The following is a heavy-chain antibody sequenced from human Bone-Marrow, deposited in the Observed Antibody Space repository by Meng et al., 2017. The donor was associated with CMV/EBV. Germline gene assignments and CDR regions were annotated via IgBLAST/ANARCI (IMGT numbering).Heavy chain of an antibody. CDR2: IKSKVDGGTT. CDR3: TTRRGTMIVVVIDAFDI. D-gene: IGHD3-22*01. CDR1: GFTFNIAW. V-gene: IGHV3-15*01. Sequence: GGSLRLSCAASGFTFNIAWMNWVRQAPGKGLEWVGRIKSKVDGGTTDYAAPVKGRFTISRDDSKNTLYLQVNSLKTEDTAVYYCTTRRGTMIVVVIDAFDIWGQGTMVTF. J-gene: IGHJ3*02.